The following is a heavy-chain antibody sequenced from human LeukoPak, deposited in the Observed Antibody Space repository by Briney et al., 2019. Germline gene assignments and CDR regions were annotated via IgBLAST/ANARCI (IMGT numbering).Heavy chain of an antibody. V-gene: IGHV3-48*01. CDR2: ISSSSSTI. J-gene: IGHJ4*02. CDR1: GFTFSSYN. Sequence: GGSLRLSCAASGFTFSSYNMNWVRQAPGKGLEWISYISSSSSTIYYADSVKGRFTISRDNARNSMYLQMNSLRAEDTAVYYCAREAINYDILTGYYPGPLDYWGQGTLVTVSS. D-gene: IGHD3-9*01. CDR3: AREAINYDILTGYYPGPLDY.